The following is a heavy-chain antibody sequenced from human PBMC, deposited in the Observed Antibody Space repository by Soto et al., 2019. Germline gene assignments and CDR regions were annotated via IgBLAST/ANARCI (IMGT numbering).Heavy chain of an antibody. CDR1: GFTFTSYA. CDR2: INGGSGNT. CDR3: ARVPPWGNSAGDYYIQHYDS. Sequence: ASVKVSCKSSGFTFTSYAVHWLRQAPGQRPQWMGWINGGSGNTKYSQDFQGRVTFTRDTFATTAYLELSSLRSEDTAVYYCARVPPWGNSAGDYYIQHYDSWGQGTPVTVSS. V-gene: IGHV1-3*01. D-gene: IGHD3-10*01. J-gene: IGHJ4*02.